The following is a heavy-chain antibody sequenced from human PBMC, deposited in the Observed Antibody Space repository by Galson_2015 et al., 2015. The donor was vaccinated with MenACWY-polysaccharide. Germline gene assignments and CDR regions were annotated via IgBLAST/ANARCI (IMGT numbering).Heavy chain of an antibody. V-gene: IGHV3-11*01. J-gene: IGHJ6*02. Sequence: LRLSCAASGFSLGAWYLSWIRQAPGKGLEWLSYISKSGDSIYYGDSVKGRFAISRDNAKNSLYLQLNSLEVEDTAIYYCARGHYGLDVWGQGTTVTVSS. CDR3: ARGHYGLDV. CDR1: GFSLGAWY. CDR2: ISKSGDSI.